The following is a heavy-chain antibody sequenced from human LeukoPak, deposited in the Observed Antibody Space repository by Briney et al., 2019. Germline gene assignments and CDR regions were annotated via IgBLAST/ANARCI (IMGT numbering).Heavy chain of an antibody. J-gene: IGHJ4*02. V-gene: IGHV3-7*05. CDR3: ARSGLRYFDCPDY. CDR2: IKQDGSEK. Sequence: GGSLRLSCAASGFTFSRYWVSWVRQAPGKGLEWVATIKQDGSEKYYVDSVKGRFTISRDNAKNSLSLQMNSLRAEDTAVYYCARSGLRYFDCPDYWGQGALVTVSS. D-gene: IGHD3-9*01. CDR1: GFTFSRYW.